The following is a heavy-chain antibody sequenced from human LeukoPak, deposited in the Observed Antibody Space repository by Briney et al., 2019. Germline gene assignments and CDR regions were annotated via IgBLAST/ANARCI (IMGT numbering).Heavy chain of an antibody. D-gene: IGHD6-13*01. CDR1: GFTFSSYS. V-gene: IGHV3-48*01. J-gene: IGHJ4*02. CDR3: AKDRVTAAGYYFDY. Sequence: GGSLRLSCAASGFTFSSYSMNWVRQAPGKGLEWLSYISSGSSTIYYADSVKGRFTISRDNSKNTLYLQMTSLRAEDTAVYYCAKDRVTAAGYYFDYWGQGTLVTVSS. CDR2: ISSGSSTI.